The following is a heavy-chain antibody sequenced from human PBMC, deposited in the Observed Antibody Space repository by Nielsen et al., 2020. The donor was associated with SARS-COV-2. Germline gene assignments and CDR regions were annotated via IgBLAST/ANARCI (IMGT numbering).Heavy chain of an antibody. Sequence: SETLSLTCAVSGGSISSSNWWSWVRQPPGKGLEWIGEIYHSGSTNYNPSLKSRVTISVDKSKNQFSLKLSSVTAADTAVYYCARSAPDYDILTGYYYYYYGMDVWGQGTTVTVSS. J-gene: IGHJ6*02. CDR3: ARSAPDYDILTGYYYYYYGMDV. CDR2: IYHSGST. D-gene: IGHD3-9*01. V-gene: IGHV4-4*02. CDR1: GGSISSSNW.